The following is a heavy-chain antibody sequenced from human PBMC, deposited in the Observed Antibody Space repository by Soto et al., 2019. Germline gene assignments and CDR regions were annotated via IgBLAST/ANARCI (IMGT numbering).Heavy chain of an antibody. V-gene: IGHV4-61*03. CDR1: GATVSRGDYF. CDR2: IYSSGTT. J-gene: IGHJ5*02. D-gene: IGHD2-2*03. CDR3: ASGWMAAFDT. Sequence: PSETLSLTCTVSGATVSRGDYFWTWIRQPPGKGLEWIGYIYSSGTTNYNPALKSRVTISLDTSRSYFSLRLNSLTAADTAVYYCASGWMAAFDTWGQG.